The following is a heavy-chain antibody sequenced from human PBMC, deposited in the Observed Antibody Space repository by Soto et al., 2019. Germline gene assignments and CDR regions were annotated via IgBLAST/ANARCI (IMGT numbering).Heavy chain of an antibody. CDR2: INGGNGDT. D-gene: IGHD2-2*01. J-gene: IGHJ4*02. V-gene: IGHV1-3*01. Sequence: VKVSCKASGYTFTGYAIHWVRQAPGQRLEWMGWINGGNGDTKYSQNFQGRVTITRETSASTAYMELTSLGSEDTAVYHCARGYCSSTSCQYYFDYWGQGTPVTVSS. CDR1: GYTFTGYA. CDR3: ARGYCSSTSCQYYFDY.